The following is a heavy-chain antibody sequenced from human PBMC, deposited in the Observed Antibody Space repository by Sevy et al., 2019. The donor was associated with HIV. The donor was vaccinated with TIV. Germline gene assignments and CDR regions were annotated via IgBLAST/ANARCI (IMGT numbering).Heavy chain of an antibody. CDR3: ARDNRVSSPYYYYMDV. D-gene: IGHD3-16*01. J-gene: IGHJ6*03. V-gene: IGHV4-59*01. Sequence: SETLSLTCTVSGGSISSCYWSWIRQPPGKGLEWIGYIYYSGSTNYNPSLKSRVTISVDTSKNQFSLKLSSVTAADTAVYYCARDNRVSSPYYYYMDVWGKGTTVTVSS. CDR1: GGSISSCY. CDR2: IYYSGST.